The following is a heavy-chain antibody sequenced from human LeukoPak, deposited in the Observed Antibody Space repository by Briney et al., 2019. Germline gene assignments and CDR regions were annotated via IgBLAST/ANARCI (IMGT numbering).Heavy chain of an antibody. V-gene: IGHV3-11*01. J-gene: IGHJ4*02. CDR1: GFTFSDYY. D-gene: IGHD3-10*01. Sequence: PGGSLRLSCAASGFTFSDYYMSWIRQAPGKGLEWVSYISSSCNTIYYADSVKGRFSISRDNAKNSLYLQMNSLRAEDTDVYYCAREGPKRGYLDYWGQGTLVTVSS. CDR2: ISSSCNTI. CDR3: AREGPKRGYLDY.